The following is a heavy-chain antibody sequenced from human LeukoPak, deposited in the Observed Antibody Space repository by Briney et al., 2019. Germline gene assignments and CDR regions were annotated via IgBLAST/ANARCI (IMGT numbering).Heavy chain of an antibody. J-gene: IGHJ4*02. CDR1: GFTFTTYA. CDR2: ISGGGGST. Sequence: PGGSLRLSCAASGFTFTTYAMNWVRQAPGKGLEWVSGISGGGGSTYYADSVKGRFTISRDTSKNTLYLQMNTLRPEDTAVYYCAKEEVPNDYWGQGTLVTVSS. V-gene: IGHV3-23*01. CDR3: AKEEVPNDY. D-gene: IGHD2-2*01.